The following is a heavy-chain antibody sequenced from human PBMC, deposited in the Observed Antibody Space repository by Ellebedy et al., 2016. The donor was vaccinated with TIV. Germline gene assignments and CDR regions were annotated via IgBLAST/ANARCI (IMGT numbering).Heavy chain of an antibody. D-gene: IGHD1-26*01. Sequence: SETLSLTXTVSGGSISSYYWSWIRQPPGKGLEWIGYIYYSGSTNYNPSLKSRVTISVDTSKNQFSLKLSSVTAADTAVYYCAGLVGATLRPSYYYYYGMDVWGQGTTVTVSS. CDR1: GGSISSYY. CDR2: IYYSGST. CDR3: AGLVGATLRPSYYYYYGMDV. V-gene: IGHV4-59*08. J-gene: IGHJ6*02.